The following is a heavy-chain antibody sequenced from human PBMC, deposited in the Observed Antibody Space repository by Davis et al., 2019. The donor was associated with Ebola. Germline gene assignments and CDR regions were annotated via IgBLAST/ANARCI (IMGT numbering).Heavy chain of an antibody. V-gene: IGHV3-53*01. J-gene: IGHJ2*01. CDR3: TRHVPGDFWYFDL. CDR1: GFIVSDKY. Sequence: GGSLRLSCAASGFIVSDKYMSWVRQAPGKGLEWVSVIYRDGRTYHADSVKGRFTISRDNSKNTVDLQMDSLRAEDAAVYYCTRHVPGDFWYFDLWGRGTLVTVSS. D-gene: IGHD4-17*01. CDR2: IYRDGRT.